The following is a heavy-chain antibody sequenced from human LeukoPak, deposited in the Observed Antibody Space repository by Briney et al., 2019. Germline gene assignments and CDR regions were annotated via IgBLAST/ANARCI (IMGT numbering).Heavy chain of an antibody. D-gene: IGHD5-24*01. J-gene: IGHJ4*02. CDR1: GFTFSSYS. Sequence: GGSLRLLCAASGFTFSSYSMIWVRQAPGKGLEWVSSISSSSSYIYYADSVKGRFTISRDNAKNSLYLQMNSLRAEDTAVYYCAAGYNSGLAYWGQGTLVTVSS. CDR2: ISSSSSYI. V-gene: IGHV3-21*01. CDR3: AAGYNSGLAY.